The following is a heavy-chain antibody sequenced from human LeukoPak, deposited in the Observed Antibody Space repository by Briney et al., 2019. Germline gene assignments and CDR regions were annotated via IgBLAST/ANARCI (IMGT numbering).Heavy chain of an antibody. D-gene: IGHD1-26*01. Sequence: SETLSLTCTVSGGSISSYYWSWIRQPPGKGLEWIGYIYYSGSTNYNPSLKSRVTISVDTSKNQFSLKLSSVTAADTAVYYCARDRGNSIVGSDFDSWGQGTLVTVSS. J-gene: IGHJ4*02. CDR2: IYYSGST. V-gene: IGHV4-59*01. CDR3: ARDRGNSIVGSDFDS. CDR1: GGSISSYY.